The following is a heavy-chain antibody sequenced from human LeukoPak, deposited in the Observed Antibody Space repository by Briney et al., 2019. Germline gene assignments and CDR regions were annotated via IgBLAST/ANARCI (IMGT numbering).Heavy chain of an antibody. J-gene: IGHJ4*02. CDR2: IYYSGST. Sequence: SETLSLTRTVSGGSISSSSYYWGWIRQPPGKGLEWIGSIYYSGSTYYNPSLKSRVTISVDTSKNQFSLKLSSVTAADTAVYYCARRDGVDFLTFDYWGQGTLVTVSS. D-gene: IGHD3/OR15-3a*01. V-gene: IGHV4-39*01. CDR3: ARRDGVDFLTFDY. CDR1: GGSISSSSYY.